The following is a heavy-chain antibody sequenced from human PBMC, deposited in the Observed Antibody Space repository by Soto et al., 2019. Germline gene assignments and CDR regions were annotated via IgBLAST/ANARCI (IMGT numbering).Heavy chain of an antibody. CDR1: GFTFSSYG. V-gene: IGHV3-30*18. CDR3: AKDNGDGVDFWSGYPYHSYYGVDV. J-gene: IGHJ6*02. CDR2: MSYDGSNK. D-gene: IGHD3-3*01. Sequence: HPGGSLRLSCAASGFTFSSYGMHWVRQGPGKGLEWVAVMSYDGSNKNYADSVKGRFTISRDNSKNTLHLQMSSLRAEDTAVYYCAKDNGDGVDFWSGYPYHSYYGVDVWGQGTTVTVSS.